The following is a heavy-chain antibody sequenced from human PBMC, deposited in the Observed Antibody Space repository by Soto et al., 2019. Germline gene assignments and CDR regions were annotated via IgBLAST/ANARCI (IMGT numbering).Heavy chain of an antibody. V-gene: IGHV4-61*08. Sequence: SETLSLTCTVSGGSVCTVGYYWCWIRQPPGNGLEWSGYIYYRGNTNYNPSLKRRVIISVDTSKNLFSLKLTSVTAADTAVYYCARIPVDTSMIYWLDPWGQGTLVTVS. CDR3: ARIPVDTSMIYWLDP. CDR1: GGSVCTVGYY. J-gene: IGHJ5*02. CDR2: IYYRGNT. D-gene: IGHD5-18*01.